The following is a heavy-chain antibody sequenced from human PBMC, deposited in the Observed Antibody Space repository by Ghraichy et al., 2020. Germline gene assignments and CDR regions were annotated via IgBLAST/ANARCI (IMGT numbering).Heavy chain of an antibody. CDR2: ISGNGGSI. Sequence: GGSLRLSCSASGFAFSNYALHWVRQAPGKGLEYVSAISGNGGSINYADSVKGRFTISRDNLKNTLYLQMSSLRPEDTAIYYCVKDSAPYYDSFYGMDVWGQGTTVTVSS. V-gene: IGHV3-64D*06. D-gene: IGHD6-25*01. J-gene: IGHJ6*02. CDR3: VKDSAPYYDSFYGMDV. CDR1: GFAFSNYA.